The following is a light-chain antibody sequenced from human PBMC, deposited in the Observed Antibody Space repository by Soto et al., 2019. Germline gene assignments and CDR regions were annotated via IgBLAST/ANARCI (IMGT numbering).Light chain of an antibody. J-gene: IGKJ4*01. V-gene: IGKV3-15*01. CDR2: DIF. CDR3: QQYNSWPLT. Sequence: EIVLTQSPATLSLSPGERATLSCRASQSVGSDLAWYQQKPGQAPRLVIYDIFTRETGVPTRISGSGSGTEFTLTISSLQSEDFAVYYCQQYNSWPLTFGGGTQVDIK. CDR1: QSVGSD.